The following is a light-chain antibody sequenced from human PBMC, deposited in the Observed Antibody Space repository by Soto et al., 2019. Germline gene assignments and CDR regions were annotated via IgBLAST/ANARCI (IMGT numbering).Light chain of an antibody. V-gene: IGLV2-14*03. CDR3: SSYSSGSTLLL. CDR1: HNDIGTYDY. CDR2: GVT. J-gene: IGLJ2*01. Sequence: QSALTQPTSVSGSPGQSITISCTGNHNDIGTYDYVSWYQQHPGRAPRLLIYGVTTRPSGISDRFSGSKSGNTASLTISGLQAADEADYYCSSYSSGSTLLLFGGGTQLTVL.